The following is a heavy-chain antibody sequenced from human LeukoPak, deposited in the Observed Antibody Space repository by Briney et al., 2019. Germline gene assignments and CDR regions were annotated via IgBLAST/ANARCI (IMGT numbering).Heavy chain of an antibody. CDR2: INPSGGST. CDR3: ASDGGPLTGAWYYFDY. CDR1: GYTFTGYY. D-gene: IGHD7-27*01. Sequence: ASVKVSCKASGYTFTGYYMHWVRQAPGQGLEWMGIINPSGGSTSYAQKFQGRVTMTRDASTSTVYMELSSLRSEDTAVYYCASDGGPLTGAWYYFDYWGQGTLVTVSS. J-gene: IGHJ4*02. V-gene: IGHV1-46*01.